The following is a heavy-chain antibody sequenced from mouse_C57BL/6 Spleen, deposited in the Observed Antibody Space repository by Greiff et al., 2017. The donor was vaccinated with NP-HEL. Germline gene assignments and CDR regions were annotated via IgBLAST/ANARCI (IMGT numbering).Heavy chain of an antibody. CDR2: IDPENGDT. Sequence: EVKLQESGAELVRPGASVKLSCTASGFNIKDDYMHWVKQRPEQGLEWIGWIDPENGDTEYASKFQGKATITADTSSNTAYLQLSSLTSEDTAVYYCTTEVTRGFAYWGQGTLVTVSA. V-gene: IGHV14-4*01. CDR1: GFNIKDDY. D-gene: IGHD2-2*01. J-gene: IGHJ3*01. CDR3: TTEVTRGFAY.